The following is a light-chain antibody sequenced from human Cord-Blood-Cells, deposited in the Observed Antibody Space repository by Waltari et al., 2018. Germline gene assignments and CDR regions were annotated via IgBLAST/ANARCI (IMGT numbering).Light chain of an antibody. J-gene: IGKJ4*01. CDR3: QQSYSTPRT. CDR1: QSISSY. V-gene: IGKV1-39*01. Sequence: DIKMTQSPSSLSASVGDSVPITCRASQSISSYLNWYQQKPGKAPKLLIYAASSLQSGVPSRFSGSGSGTDFTLTISSLQPEDFATYYCQQSYSTPRTFGGGTKVEIK. CDR2: AAS.